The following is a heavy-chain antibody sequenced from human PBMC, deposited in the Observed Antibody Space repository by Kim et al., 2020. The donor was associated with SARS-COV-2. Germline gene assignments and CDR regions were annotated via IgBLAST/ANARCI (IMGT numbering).Heavy chain of an antibody. Sequence: PTLVNPTQTLTLTCTFSGFSLSTSGMCVSWIRQPPGKALEWLARIDWDDDKYYSTSLKTRLTISKDTSKNQVVLTMTNMDPVDTATYYCARSPNPYDSSGYYYCAEYFQHWGQGTLVTVSS. D-gene: IGHD3-22*01. V-gene: IGHV2-70*11. CDR2: IDWDDDK. CDR3: ARSPNPYDSSGYYYCAEYFQH. J-gene: IGHJ1*01. CDR1: GFSLSTSGMC.